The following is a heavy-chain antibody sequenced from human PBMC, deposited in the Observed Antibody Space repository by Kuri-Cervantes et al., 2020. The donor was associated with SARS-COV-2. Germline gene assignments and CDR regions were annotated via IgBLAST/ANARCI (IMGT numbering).Heavy chain of an antibody. CDR1: ESTFPNYD. Sequence: SVKVSCKAPESTFPNYDINWVRQAPGQGLEWMGGIIPILGTANYAQKFQGRVTITTEASTSTAYMELSSLRSEDTAVYYCAITPSGITIFGVEAPYYFDYWGQGTLVTVSS. CDR3: AITPSGITIFGVEAPYYFDY. D-gene: IGHD3-3*01. CDR2: IIPILGTA. V-gene: IGHV1-69*05. J-gene: IGHJ4*02.